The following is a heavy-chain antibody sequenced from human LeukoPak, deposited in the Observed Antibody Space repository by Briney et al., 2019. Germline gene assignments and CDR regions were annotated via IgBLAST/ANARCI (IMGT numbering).Heavy chain of an antibody. CDR1: GASVTSNRHY. CDR3: VGATQGSYFDY. CDR2: IYDNGRT. V-gene: IGHV4-61*01. J-gene: IGHJ4*02. Sequence: SETLSLTCTVSGASVTSNRHYWSFIRQTPGKGLEWIGYIYDNGRTNYNPSLKTRVTMSIDTSKNRFSLNLSSVTAADTAVYYCVGATQGSYFDYWGQGTRVTVSS.